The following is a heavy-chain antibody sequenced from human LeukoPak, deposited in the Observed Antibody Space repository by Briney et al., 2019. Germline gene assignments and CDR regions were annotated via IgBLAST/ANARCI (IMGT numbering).Heavy chain of an antibody. Sequence: SETLSLTCTVSGGSISSYYWSWIRQPPGKGLEWIGYIYYNGSTNYNPSLKSRVTISVDTSKNQFSLKLSSVTAADTAVYYCARSRGWYCSSTSCLDYYGMDVWGQGTTVTVSS. V-gene: IGHV4-59*01. D-gene: IGHD2-2*01. CDR3: ARSRGWYCSSTSCLDYYGMDV. J-gene: IGHJ6*02. CDR2: IYYNGST. CDR1: GGSISSYY.